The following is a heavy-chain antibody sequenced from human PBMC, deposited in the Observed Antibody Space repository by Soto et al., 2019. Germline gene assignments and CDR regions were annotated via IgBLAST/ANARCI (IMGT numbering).Heavy chain of an antibody. V-gene: IGHV2-5*02. CDR3: AHSPGTVAGAPMSYFDY. Sequence: QITLKESGPTLVKPTQTLTLTCTFSGFSLSTSGVGVGWIRQPPGKALEWLALIYWDDDERSSPSLNSRLTIMKDTSKNQVVLTMTNMDPVDTATYYCAHSPGTVAGAPMSYFDYWGQGTLVTVSS. CDR2: IYWDDDE. D-gene: IGHD6-19*01. CDR1: GFSLSTSGVG. J-gene: IGHJ4*02.